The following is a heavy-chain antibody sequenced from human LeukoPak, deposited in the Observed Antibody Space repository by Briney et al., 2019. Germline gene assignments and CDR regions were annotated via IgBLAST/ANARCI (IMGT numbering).Heavy chain of an antibody. CDR2: INHSGST. D-gene: IGHD2-15*01. V-gene: IGHV4-34*01. CDR1: GGSFSGYY. Sequence: SETLSLTCAVYGGSFSGYYWSWIRQPPGKGLEWIGEINHSGSTNYNPSLKSRVTISVDTSKNQFSLKLSSVTAADTAVYYCARGQSHQYCSGGSCYWWFDPWGQGTLVTVSS. J-gene: IGHJ5*02. CDR3: ARGQSHQYCSGGSCYWWFDP.